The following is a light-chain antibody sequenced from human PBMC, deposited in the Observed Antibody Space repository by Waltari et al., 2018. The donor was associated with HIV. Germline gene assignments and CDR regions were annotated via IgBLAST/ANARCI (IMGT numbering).Light chain of an antibody. V-gene: IGKV2-24*01. Sequence: DIVMTQTPLSSPVTLGQPASVSCRYSQSLVHSDGHNYLSWSHQRPGQRPRLLIYKISKRFTGVPDRFSGSGAGTDFTLKISRVETEDVGVYYGMQATQFPHTFGQGTKLEIK. J-gene: IGKJ2*01. CDR3: MQATQFPHT. CDR1: QSLVHSDGHNY. CDR2: KIS.